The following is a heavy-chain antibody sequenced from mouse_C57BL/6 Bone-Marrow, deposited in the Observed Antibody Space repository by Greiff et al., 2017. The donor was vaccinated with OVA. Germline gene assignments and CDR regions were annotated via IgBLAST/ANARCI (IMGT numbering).Heavy chain of an antibody. CDR1: GYTFTSYW. Sequence: VQLQQSGAELAKPGASVKLSCKASGYTFTSYWKHWVKQRPGQGLEWIGYINPSSGYPQYNQKFKDKATLTADKSASTAYMQLSSVTYEDSGVYYCAREGDYGNYEYYAMDYWGQGTSVTVSS. CDR3: AREGDYGNYEYYAMDY. V-gene: IGHV1-7*01. J-gene: IGHJ4*01. CDR2: INPSSGYP. D-gene: IGHD2-1*01.